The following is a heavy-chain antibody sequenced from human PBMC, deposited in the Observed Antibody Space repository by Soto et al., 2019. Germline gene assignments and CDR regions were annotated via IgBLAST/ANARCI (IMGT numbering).Heavy chain of an antibody. CDR2: IGRSGETI. Sequence: GCLRLACVASGFTVSGFYMNWVRQTPGKGLEWLSYIGRSGETIYYADSVKVRFTISRDNAKSSLFLQMNGLRDEDTGIYYCATDSRGGAARRPTFYYWGRGTLVTVYS. J-gene: IGHJ4*02. CDR3: ATDSRGGAARRPTFYY. D-gene: IGHD6-6*01. V-gene: IGHV3-48*02. CDR1: GFTVSGFY.